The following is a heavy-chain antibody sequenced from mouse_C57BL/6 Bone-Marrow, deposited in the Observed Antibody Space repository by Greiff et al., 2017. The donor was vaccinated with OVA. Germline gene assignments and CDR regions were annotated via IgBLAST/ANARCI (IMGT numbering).Heavy chain of an antibody. CDR3: ARWGGWLLYWYFDV. CDR2: IDPSDSYT. D-gene: IGHD2-3*01. CDR1: GYTFTSYW. V-gene: IGHV1-69*01. J-gene: IGHJ1*03. Sequence: VKLQQPGAELVMPGASVKLSCKASGYTFTSYWMHWVKQRPGQGLEWIGEIDPSDSYTNYNPQFKGKSTLTVDKSSSTAYMQLSSLTSEDSAVYYCARWGGWLLYWYFDVWGTGTTVTVSS.